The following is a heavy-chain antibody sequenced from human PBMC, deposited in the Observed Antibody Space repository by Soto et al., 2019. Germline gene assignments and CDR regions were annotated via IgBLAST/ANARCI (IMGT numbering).Heavy chain of an antibody. Sequence: SVKVSCKSSGGTFSTFPINWVRQAPGQGLEWMGAILPVSGTTNYAQKFQGRVTFSADESTTTAYMEVSSLRSEDTAVYYCARVGAPNVDYWGQGTLVTVSS. CDR3: ARVGAPNVDY. J-gene: IGHJ4*02. V-gene: IGHV1-69*13. CDR1: GGTFSTFP. D-gene: IGHD1-26*01. CDR2: ILPVSGTT.